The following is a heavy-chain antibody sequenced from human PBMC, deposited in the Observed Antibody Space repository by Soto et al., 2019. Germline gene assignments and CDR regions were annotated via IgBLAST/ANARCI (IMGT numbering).Heavy chain of an antibody. J-gene: IGHJ4*01. CDR3: ARGEQYSGRIFDY. V-gene: IGHV6-1*01. CDR2: TYYRSKWYY. Sequence: SQTLSLTCAITGDSVSGNSAGWGCVRHSASRCLEWLGRTYYRSKWYYEYAVSVRGRITINPDTSKNQYSLQLNSVTPEDTAVYFCARGEQYSGRIFDYWGQGTLVTVSS. D-gene: IGHD1-26*01. CDR1: GDSVSGNSAG.